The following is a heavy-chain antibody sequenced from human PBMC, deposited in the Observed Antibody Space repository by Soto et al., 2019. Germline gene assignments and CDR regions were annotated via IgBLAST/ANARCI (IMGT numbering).Heavy chain of an antibody. CDR2: ISSSSSYI. CDR3: ARSHSIHDPFDY. V-gene: IGHV3-21*01. D-gene: IGHD2-15*01. J-gene: IGHJ4*02. CDR1: GFTFSSYS. Sequence: GGSLRLSCAASGFTFSSYSMNWVRQAPGKGLEWVSSISSSSSYIYYADSVKARFTISRDNAKNSLYLQMNSLRAEDTAVYYCARSHSIHDPFDYWGQGTLVTVSS.